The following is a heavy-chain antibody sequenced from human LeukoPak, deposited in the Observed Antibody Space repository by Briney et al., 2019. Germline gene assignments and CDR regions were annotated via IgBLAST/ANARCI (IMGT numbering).Heavy chain of an antibody. CDR3: ARDGSSHEHNMRGSYYYDSSGYYYFDY. Sequence: SGTLSLTCTVPGASIRTSYWCWIRQRAGKGLEWIGRIYTSGSTTYNPTLKRRVAMSVETSTNQSPLKLSSVTAADTAVYYCARDGSSHEHNMRGSYYYDSSGYYYFDYWGQGALVTV. CDR2: IYTSGST. D-gene: IGHD3-22*01. CDR1: GASIRTSY. V-gene: IGHV4-4*07. J-gene: IGHJ4*02.